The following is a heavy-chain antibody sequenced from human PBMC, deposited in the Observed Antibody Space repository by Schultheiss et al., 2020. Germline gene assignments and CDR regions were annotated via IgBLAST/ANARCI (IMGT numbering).Heavy chain of an antibody. J-gene: IGHJ6*02. V-gene: IGHV3-15*07. D-gene: IGHD6-13*01. CDR2: IKSKTDGGTT. Sequence: GESLKISCAASGFTFSNAWMNWVRQAPGKGLEWVGRIKSKTDGGTTDYAAPVKGRFTISRDDSKNTLYLQMNSLKTEDTAVYYCTTVLGSSSWYEGYYYYGMDVWGQGTTVTVSS. CDR3: TTVLGSSSWYEGYYYYGMDV. CDR1: GFTFSNAW.